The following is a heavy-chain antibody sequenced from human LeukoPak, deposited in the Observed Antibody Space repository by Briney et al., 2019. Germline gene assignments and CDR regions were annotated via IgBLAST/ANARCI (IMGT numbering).Heavy chain of an antibody. V-gene: IGHV3-7*01. Sequence: GGSLRLSCAASGFTFSTYWMSWVRQAPGKGLEWVANINQDGREKDEVDSLKGRFTISRDNAKKSLYLQMDSLRAEDTAIYYRARAGGSYLYATYFDSWGQGTLVTVSS. CDR1: GFTFSTYW. J-gene: IGHJ4*02. D-gene: IGHD3-16*02. CDR2: INQDGREK. CDR3: ARAGGSYLYATYFDS.